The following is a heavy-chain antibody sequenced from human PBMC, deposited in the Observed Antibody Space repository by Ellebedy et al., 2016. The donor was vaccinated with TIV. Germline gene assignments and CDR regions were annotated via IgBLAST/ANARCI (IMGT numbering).Heavy chain of an antibody. Sequence: AASVKVSCKSSGYTFISDLIHWVRQAPGQGLEWMGAVNPSNGGTGYAQKFQGRVSMTRNTSISTAYLELSNLRSDDTAVYYCARGIRMPSDYWGQGTLVTVSS. CDR3: ARGIRMPSDY. V-gene: IGHV1-8*02. CDR2: VNPSNGGT. CDR1: GYTFISDL. D-gene: IGHD2-15*01. J-gene: IGHJ4*02.